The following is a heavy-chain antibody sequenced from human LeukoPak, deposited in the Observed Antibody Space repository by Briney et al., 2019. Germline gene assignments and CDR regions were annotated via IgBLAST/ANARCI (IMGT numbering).Heavy chain of an antibody. J-gene: IGHJ4*02. D-gene: IGHD3-10*01. V-gene: IGHV3-7*01. Sequence: GGSLRLSFAASGFTFRVFSMSWVRQSPTKGLEWVANLKQDGSERYYVDSVKGRFTISRDNAKNSLSLQMNNLRVEDTAVYYCARAGSHWHYVYWGQGTVVTVSS. CDR1: GFTFRVFS. CDR3: ARAGSHWHYVY. CDR2: LKQDGSER.